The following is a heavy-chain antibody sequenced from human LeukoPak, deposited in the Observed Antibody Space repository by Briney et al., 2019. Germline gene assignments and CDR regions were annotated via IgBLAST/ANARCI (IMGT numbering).Heavy chain of an antibody. Sequence: ASVKVSCKASGGTFSSYAISWVRQAPGQGLEWMGGIIPIFGTANYAQKFQGRVTITADESTSTAYMELSSLRSEDTAVYYCARPVHYYGSGLDAFDIWGQGTMVTVSS. CDR3: ARPVHYYGSGLDAFDI. CDR1: GGTFSSYA. CDR2: IIPIFGTA. V-gene: IGHV1-69*13. J-gene: IGHJ3*02. D-gene: IGHD3-10*01.